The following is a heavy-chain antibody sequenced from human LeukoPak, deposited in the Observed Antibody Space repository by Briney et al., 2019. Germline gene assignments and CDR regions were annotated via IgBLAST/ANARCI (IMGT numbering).Heavy chain of an antibody. CDR1: GFTFSSYG. CDR3: ARARPTNYYDSSGYRNWFDP. V-gene: IGHV3-30*03. J-gene: IGHJ5*02. Sequence: LTGGSLRLSCAASGFTFSSYGMHWVRQAPGKGLEWVAVISYDGSNKYYADSVKGRFTISRDNSKNTLYLQMDSLRAEDTAVYYCARARPTNYYDSSGYRNWFDPWGQGTLVTVSS. CDR2: ISYDGSNK. D-gene: IGHD3-22*01.